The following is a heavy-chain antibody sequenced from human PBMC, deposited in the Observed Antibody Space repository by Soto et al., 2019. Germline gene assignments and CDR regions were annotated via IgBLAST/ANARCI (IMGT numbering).Heavy chain of an antibody. V-gene: IGHV1-18*01. Sequence: ASVKVSCKASGYTFTSYGISWVRQAPGQGLEWMGWISAYNGNTNYAQKLQGRVTMTTDTSTSTAYMELRSLRSDDTAVYYCASSYSGYYYYYMDVWGKGTTVTVSS. D-gene: IGHD4-4*01. J-gene: IGHJ6*03. CDR1: GYTFTSYG. CDR3: ASSYSGYYYYYMDV. CDR2: ISAYNGNT.